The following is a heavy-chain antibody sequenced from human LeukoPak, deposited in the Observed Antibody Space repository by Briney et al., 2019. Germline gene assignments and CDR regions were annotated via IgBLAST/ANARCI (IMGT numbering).Heavy chain of an antibody. CDR3: ARDNNWNYPDY. CDR2: IAYDGGNK. J-gene: IGHJ4*02. CDR1: GFTFSDYG. D-gene: IGHD1-7*01. Sequence: GGSLRLSCAASGFTFSDYGMHWVRQAPGKGLEWVAVIAYDGGNKYYADSVKGRFTISRDNSKNTLYLQMNSPRAEDTAVYYCARDNNWNYPDYWGQGTLVTVSS. V-gene: IGHV3-30*03.